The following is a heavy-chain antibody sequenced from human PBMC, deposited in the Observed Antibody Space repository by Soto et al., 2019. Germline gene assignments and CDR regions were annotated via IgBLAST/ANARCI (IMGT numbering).Heavy chain of an antibody. J-gene: IGHJ4*02. CDR3: GRGKGRYLVDY. CDR2: ISSSSSTI. V-gene: IGHV3-48*01. CDR1: GFTFSSYS. Sequence: GGSLRLSCAASGFTFSSYSMNWVRQAPGKGLEWVSYISSSSSTIYYADSVKGRFTISRDNAKNSLYLQMNSLRAEDTAVYYCGRGKGRYLVDYWSQGTLGTGSS. D-gene: IGHD3-9*01.